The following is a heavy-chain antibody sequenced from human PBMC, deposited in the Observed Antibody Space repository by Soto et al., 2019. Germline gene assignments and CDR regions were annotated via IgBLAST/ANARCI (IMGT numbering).Heavy chain of an antibody. CDR3: AITIFGVVIITGWFDP. CDR1: GGTFSSYA. CDR2: IIPIFGTA. Sequence: QVQLVQSGAEVKKPGSSVKVSCKASGGTFSSYAISWVRQAPGQGLEWMGGIIPIFGTANYAQKFQGRVTITADESTSTAYMELSRLRSEDTAVYYCAITIFGVVIITGWFDPWGKGTLVTVSS. V-gene: IGHV1-69*12. J-gene: IGHJ5*02. D-gene: IGHD3-3*01.